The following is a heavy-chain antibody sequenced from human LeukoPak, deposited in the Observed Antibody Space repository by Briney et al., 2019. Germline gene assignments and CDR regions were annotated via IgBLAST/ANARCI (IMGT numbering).Heavy chain of an antibody. CDR3: AGYSGSLSSIDY. CDR2: IYYSGST. CDR1: GGSISSYY. V-gene: IGHV4-59*01. D-gene: IGHD1-26*01. Sequence: PSETLSLTCTVSGGSISSYYWSWIRQPPGKGLEWIGYIYYSGSTNYNPSLKSRVTISVDTSKNQFSLKLSSVTAADTAVYYCAGYSGSLSSIDYWGRGTLVTVSS. J-gene: IGHJ4*02.